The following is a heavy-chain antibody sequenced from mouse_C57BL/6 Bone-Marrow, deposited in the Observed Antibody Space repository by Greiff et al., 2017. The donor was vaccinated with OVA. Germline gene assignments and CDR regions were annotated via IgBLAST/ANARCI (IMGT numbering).Heavy chain of an antibody. V-gene: IGHV6-3*01. CDR1: GFTFSNYW. CDR3: TATYYGSSYWYFDV. J-gene: IGHJ1*03. D-gene: IGHD1-1*01. CDR2: IRLKSDNYAT. Sequence: EVKLEESGGGLVQPGGSMKLSCVASGFTFSNYWMNWVRQSPEKGLEWVAQIRLKSDNYATHYAESVKGRFTISRDDSKSSVYLQMNNLRAEDTGIYYCTATYYGSSYWYFDVWGTGTTVTVSS.